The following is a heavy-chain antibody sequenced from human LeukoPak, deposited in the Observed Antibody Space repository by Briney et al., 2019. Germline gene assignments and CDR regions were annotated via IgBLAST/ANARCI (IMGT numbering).Heavy chain of an antibody. D-gene: IGHD3-10*01. CDR3: ARGSNYYGSGSAYYYYMDV. Sequence: SETLSLTCTFSGVSINNFYWSWIRQPAGKGLEWIGRIHASENTNYNPSLKSRLTMSVDTSKNQFSLKLSSVTAADTAVYYCARGSNYYGSGSAYYYYMDVWGKGTTVTVSS. CDR2: IHASENT. J-gene: IGHJ6*03. V-gene: IGHV4-4*07. CDR1: GVSINNFY.